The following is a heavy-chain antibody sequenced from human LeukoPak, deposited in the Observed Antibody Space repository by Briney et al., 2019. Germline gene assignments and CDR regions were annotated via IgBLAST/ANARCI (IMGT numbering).Heavy chain of an antibody. V-gene: IGHV4-39*07. Sequence: SETLSLTCTISGGSIDTYNYYWGWIRRPPGKGLEWIGSIYFDGSTYYNPSLKSRVTISLHTSNNQFSLKLRSVTTADTAVYYCAREDSGNSDDSLDIWGQGTMVTVSS. CDR1: GGSIDTYNYY. CDR2: IYFDGST. D-gene: IGHD4-23*01. CDR3: AREDSGNSDDSLDI. J-gene: IGHJ3*02.